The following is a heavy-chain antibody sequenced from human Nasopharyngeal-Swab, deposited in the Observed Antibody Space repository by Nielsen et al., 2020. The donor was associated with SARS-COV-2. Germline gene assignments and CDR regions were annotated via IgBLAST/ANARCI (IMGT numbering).Heavy chain of an antibody. Sequence: ASVKVSCKASGYTFTSYDINWVRQATGQELEWMGWMNPNSGNTGYAQKFQGRVTMTRNTSISTAYMELSSLRSEDTAVYYCARGRKITMIVVVIPTHYYYMDVWGKGTTVTVSS. CDR2: MNPNSGNT. CDR1: GYTFTSYD. D-gene: IGHD3-22*01. J-gene: IGHJ6*03. V-gene: IGHV1-8*01. CDR3: ARGRKITMIVVVIPTHYYYMDV.